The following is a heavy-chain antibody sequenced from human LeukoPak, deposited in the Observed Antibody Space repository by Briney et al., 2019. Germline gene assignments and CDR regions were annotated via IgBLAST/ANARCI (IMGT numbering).Heavy chain of an antibody. V-gene: IGHV3-53*01. D-gene: IGHD5-24*01. CDR3: AGGTEMATKGMGPLDV. CDR2: IYNDGST. CDR1: GFSVSTKY. Sequence: GGSLRLSCAASGFSVSTKYMTWVRQAPGKGLECVSVIYNDGSTKDADSVKGRFTISRDSSKNTLYVQMNSLRAEDTAVYYCAGGTEMATKGMGPLDVWGQGTMVTVSS. J-gene: IGHJ3*01.